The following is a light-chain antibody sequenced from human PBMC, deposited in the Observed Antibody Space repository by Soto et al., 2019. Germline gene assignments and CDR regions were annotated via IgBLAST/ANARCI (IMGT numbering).Light chain of an antibody. CDR2: EVS. Sequence: QSALTQPASVFGSPGQSITISCTGTSSDVGGYNYVSWYQQHPGKAPKLMIYEVSNRPSGVSNRFSGSKSGNTASLTISGLQAEDEADYYCSSHTSSSTPYVFGTGTQLTVL. CDR3: SSHTSSSTPYV. J-gene: IGLJ1*01. CDR1: SSDVGGYNY. V-gene: IGLV2-14*01.